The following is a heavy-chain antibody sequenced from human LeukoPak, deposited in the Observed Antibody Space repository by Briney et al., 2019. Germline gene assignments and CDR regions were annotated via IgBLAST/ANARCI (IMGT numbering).Heavy chain of an antibody. J-gene: IGHJ4*01. CDR3: ARRGSSSSHFDS. CDR2: IYPEDSDA. CDR1: GHNFNTYW. Sequence: GESLKISCQGSGHNFNTYWIGWVRQMPGKGLEWMGIIYPEDSDARYSPSFQGHVTISADKSISTAYLRWSTLKASDTATYYCARRGSSSSHFDSWGRGTQVIVSS. D-gene: IGHD2/OR15-2a*01. V-gene: IGHV5-51*01.